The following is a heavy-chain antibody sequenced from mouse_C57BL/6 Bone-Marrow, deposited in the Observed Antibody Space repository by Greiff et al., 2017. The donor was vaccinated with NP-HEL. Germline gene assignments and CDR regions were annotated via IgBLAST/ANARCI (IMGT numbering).Heavy chain of an antibody. V-gene: IGHV1-81*01. D-gene: IGHD1-1*01. CDR1: GYTFTSYG. J-gene: IGHJ2*01. CDR3: ARGRELPY. Sequence: VQLQQSGAELARPGASVKLSCKASGYTFTSYGISWVKQRTGQGLEWIGEIYPSSGNTYYNEKFKGKATLTADKSSSPAYLEFRSLTSEDSAVYFCARGRELPYGGQGTTRTVAS. CDR2: IYPSSGNT.